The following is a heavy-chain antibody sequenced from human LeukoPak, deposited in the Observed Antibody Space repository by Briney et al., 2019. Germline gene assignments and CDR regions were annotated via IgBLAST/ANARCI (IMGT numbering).Heavy chain of an antibody. Sequence: SETLSLTCAVYGGSLSGYYWSWIRQPPGKGLEWIGEINHSGSTNYNPSLKSRVTISVDTSKNQFSLKLSSVTAADTAVYYCARAAAGSSGWYGWGQGTLVTVSS. J-gene: IGHJ4*02. CDR3: ARAAAGSSGWYG. CDR1: GGSLSGYY. CDR2: INHSGST. V-gene: IGHV4-34*01. D-gene: IGHD6-19*01.